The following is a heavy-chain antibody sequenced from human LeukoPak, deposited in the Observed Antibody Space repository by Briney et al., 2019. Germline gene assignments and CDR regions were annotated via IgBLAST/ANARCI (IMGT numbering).Heavy chain of an antibody. CDR2: IYYSGST. CDR3: ARGLTVAGANYFYYGMDV. V-gene: IGHV4-59*01. Sequence: SETLSLNCTVSGGSISSYYWSWIRQPPGKGLEWVGNIYYSGSTNYNSSLRSRVTISVDTSKNQFSLNLSSVTAADTAVYYCARGLTVAGANYFYYGMDVWGKGTTVTVSS. D-gene: IGHD6-19*01. CDR1: GGSISSYY. J-gene: IGHJ6*04.